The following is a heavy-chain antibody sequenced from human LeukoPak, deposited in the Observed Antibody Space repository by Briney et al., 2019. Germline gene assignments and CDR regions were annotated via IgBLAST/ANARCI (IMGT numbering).Heavy chain of an antibody. J-gene: IGHJ4*02. V-gene: IGHV3-33*01. Sequence: GRSLRLSCAASGFTFSSYGMHWVRQAPGKGLGWVAVIWYDGSNKYYADSVKDRFTISRDNSKNTLYLQLNSLRAEDTAVYFCASHSCYDFGFDYWGQGTLVSVSS. D-gene: IGHD5-12*01. CDR3: ASHSCYDFGFDY. CDR1: GFTFSSYG. CDR2: IWYDGSNK.